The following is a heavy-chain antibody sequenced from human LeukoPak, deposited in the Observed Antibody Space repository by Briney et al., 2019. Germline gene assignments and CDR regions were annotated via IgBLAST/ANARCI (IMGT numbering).Heavy chain of an antibody. D-gene: IGHD6-13*01. CDR3: AREGQVRSVAAAGRGAFDI. CDR1: GFTFDDYG. V-gene: IGHV3-20*01. J-gene: IGHJ3*02. CDR2: INWNGGST. Sequence: PGGSLRLSCAASGFTFDDYGMSWVRQAPGKGLEWVSGINWNGGSTGYADSVKGRFTISRDNAKNSLYLQMNSLRAEDTALYHCAREGQVRSVAAAGRGAFDIWGQGTMVTVSS.